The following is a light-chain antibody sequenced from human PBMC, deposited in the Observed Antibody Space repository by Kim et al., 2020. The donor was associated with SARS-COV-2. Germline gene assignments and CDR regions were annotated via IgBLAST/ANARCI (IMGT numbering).Light chain of an antibody. CDR2: QGS. J-gene: IGKJ5*01. CDR3: MQALQTPNT. V-gene: IGKV2-28*01. Sequence: DIVMTQSPLSLPVTPGEPASISCRSSQSLLHSNGYNYLDWYLQKSGQSPQLLIYQGSNRASGVPDRFSGSGSGTDFTLKISTVEAEDVGVYYCMQALQTPNTFGQGTRLEIK. CDR1: QSLLHSNGYNY.